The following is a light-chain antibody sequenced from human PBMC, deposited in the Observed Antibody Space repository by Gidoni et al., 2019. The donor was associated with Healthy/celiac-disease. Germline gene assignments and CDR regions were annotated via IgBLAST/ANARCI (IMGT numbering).Light chain of an antibody. CDR3: QQYHSYRT. J-gene: IGKJ1*01. CDR1: QIISSW. V-gene: IGKV1-5*01. Sequence: DIQMTQSASTLSASVGDRVTSTCRAIQIISSWLAWYQQKPGKAPKLLIYDASSLESGVPSRFSGSGSGTEFTLTLSSLQPDDFATYYCQQYHSYRTFGQGTKVEIK. CDR2: DAS.